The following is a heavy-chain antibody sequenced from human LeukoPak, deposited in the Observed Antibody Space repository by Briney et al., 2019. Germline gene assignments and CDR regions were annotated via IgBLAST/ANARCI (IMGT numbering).Heavy chain of an antibody. Sequence: SETLSLTCTVSGYSISSGYYWGWIRQPPGKGLEWIGSIYYSGSTHYNPSLKSRVTISVDTSKNQFSLKLSSVTAADTAVCYCASLTRGYYYGSGSYYRGKFDYWGQGTLVTVSS. CDR3: ASLTRGYYYGSGSYYRGKFDY. J-gene: IGHJ4*02. V-gene: IGHV4-38-2*02. CDR1: GYSISSGYY. D-gene: IGHD3-10*01. CDR2: IYYSGST.